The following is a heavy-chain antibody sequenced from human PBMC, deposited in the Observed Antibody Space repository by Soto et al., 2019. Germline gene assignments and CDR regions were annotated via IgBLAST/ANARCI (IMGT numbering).Heavy chain of an antibody. CDR3: AKDGGGDYDFWSGTYYYYGMDV. D-gene: IGHD3-3*01. CDR2: ISYDGSNK. V-gene: IGHV3-30*18. Sequence: GGFLRLSCAASGFTFSSYGMHWVRQAPGKGLEWVAVISYDGSNKYYADSVKGRFTISRDNSKNTLYLQMNSLRAEDTAVYYCAKDGGGDYDFWSGTYYYYGMDVWGQGTTVTVSS. CDR1: GFTFSSYG. J-gene: IGHJ6*02.